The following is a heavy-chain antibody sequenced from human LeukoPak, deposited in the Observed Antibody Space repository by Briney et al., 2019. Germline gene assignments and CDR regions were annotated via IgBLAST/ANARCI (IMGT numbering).Heavy chain of an antibody. CDR1: GGSFSGYY. CDR3: ATKYSVAVAANPPYFDF. CDR2: INQRGGT. D-gene: IGHD6-19*01. J-gene: IGHJ4*02. Sequence: SETLSLTCGVYGGSFSGYYWSWIRQSPVRGLEWIGEINQRGGTNYNPSLKSRVTISVDTSKNQFSLVVNSVTAADTGAYYCATKYSVAVAANPPYFDFWGQGIPVTVSS. V-gene: IGHV4-34*01.